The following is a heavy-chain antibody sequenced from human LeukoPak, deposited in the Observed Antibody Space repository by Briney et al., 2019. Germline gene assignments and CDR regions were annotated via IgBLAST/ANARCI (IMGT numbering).Heavy chain of an antibody. CDR2: MNPNSGNT. J-gene: IGHJ5*02. D-gene: IGHD2-15*01. V-gene: IGHV1-8*01. Sequence: GASVKVSCKASGYTFTSYDINWVRQATGQGLEWMGWMNPNSGNTGYAQKFQGRVTMTRNTSISTAYMELSSLRSEDTAVYYCAREQGCSGGSCQWRNWFDPWGQGTLVTVSS. CDR3: AREQGCSGGSCQWRNWFDP. CDR1: GYTFTSYD.